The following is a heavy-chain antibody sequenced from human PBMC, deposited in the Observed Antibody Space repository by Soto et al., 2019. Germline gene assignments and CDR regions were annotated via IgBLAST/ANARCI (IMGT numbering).Heavy chain of an antibody. CDR2: IGGSGGTT. V-gene: IGHV3-23*01. CDR3: ARYIGDSLDYPFDY. Sequence: GGSLRLSCAASGITFHSYAMSWVRQAPGKGLEWVSAIGGSGGTTFYADSVKGRFTISRDNSKNTLYLQMNSLRAEDTALYYCARYIGDSLDYPFDYWDQGTLVTVS. D-gene: IGHD4-17*01. CDR1: GITFHSYA. J-gene: IGHJ4*02.